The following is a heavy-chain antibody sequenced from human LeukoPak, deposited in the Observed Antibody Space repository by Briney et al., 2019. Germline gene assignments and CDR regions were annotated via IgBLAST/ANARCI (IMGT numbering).Heavy chain of an antibody. CDR3: AKDTPLCYFDY. CDR2: IRNDGSII. Sequence: GGSLRLSCAASGFTFSSYGMHWVRQAPGKGLEWVAFIRNDGSIIYNADSVKGRFTISRDNSKNTLYLQMNSLRADDTAVYYCAKDTPLCYFDYWGQGTLVTVSS. CDR1: GFTFSSYG. V-gene: IGHV3-30*02. J-gene: IGHJ4*02. D-gene: IGHD3-16*01.